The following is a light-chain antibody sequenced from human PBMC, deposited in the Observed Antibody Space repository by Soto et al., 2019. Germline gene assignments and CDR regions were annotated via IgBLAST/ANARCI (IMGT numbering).Light chain of an antibody. Sequence: EIVLTQSPATLSLSPGERATLSSRASQSVSSYLAWYQQKPGQAPRLLIYDASNRATGIPARFSGSGSGTDFTLTISSLQPEDFAVYYCQQRSKWPYTFGQGTKLEIK. CDR2: DAS. CDR1: QSVSSY. CDR3: QQRSKWPYT. V-gene: IGKV3-11*01. J-gene: IGKJ2*01.